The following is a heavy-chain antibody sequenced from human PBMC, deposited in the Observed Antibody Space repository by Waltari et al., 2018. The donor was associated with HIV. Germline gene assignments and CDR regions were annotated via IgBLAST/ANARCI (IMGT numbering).Heavy chain of an antibody. CDR3: AKADDYGDYYFDY. D-gene: IGHD4-17*01. J-gene: IGHJ4*02. Sequence: EVQLLESGGGLVQTGGSLRLSCAASGFTFSSSAMTWVRQDPGEGLEWVSAISGSGGSTYYADSVKGRFTISRDNSKNTVYLQMNSLRAEDTAVYYCAKADDYGDYYFDYWGQGTLVTVSS. V-gene: IGHV3-23*01. CDR2: ISGSGGST. CDR1: GFTFSSSA.